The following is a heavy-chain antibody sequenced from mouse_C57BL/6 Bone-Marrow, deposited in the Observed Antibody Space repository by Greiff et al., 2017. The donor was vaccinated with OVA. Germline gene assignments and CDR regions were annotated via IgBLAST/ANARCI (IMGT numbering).Heavy chain of an antibody. CDR2: ISYDGSN. D-gene: IGHD2-5*01. CDR3: ARNAYYSNYDYYAMDY. CDR1: GYSITSGYY. J-gene: IGHJ4*01. V-gene: IGHV3-6*01. Sequence: EVKLQESGPGLVKPSQSLSLTCSVTGYSITSGYYWNWIRQFPGNKLEWMGYISYDGSNNYNPSLKNRISITRDTSKNQFFLKLNSVTTEDTATYYCARNAYYSNYDYYAMDYWGQGTSVTVSS.